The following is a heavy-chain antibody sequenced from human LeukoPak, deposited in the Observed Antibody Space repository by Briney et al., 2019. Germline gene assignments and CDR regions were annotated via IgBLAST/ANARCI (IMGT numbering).Heavy chain of an antibody. Sequence: GGSLRLSCAASGFTFSSYAMSWVRQAPGKGLEWVSVISVSGDRTYYADSVKGRFTISRDNSRNTLYLQMNSLRAEDTAVYYCAKDGGLWVSAHWGDSWGRGTLVTVSS. V-gene: IGHV3-23*01. CDR1: GFTFSSYA. J-gene: IGHJ4*02. CDR2: ISVSGDRT. D-gene: IGHD7-27*01. CDR3: AKDGGLWVSAHWGDS.